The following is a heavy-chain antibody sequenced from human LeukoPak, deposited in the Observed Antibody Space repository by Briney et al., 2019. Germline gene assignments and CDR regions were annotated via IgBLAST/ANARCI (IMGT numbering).Heavy chain of an antibody. D-gene: IGHD2-2*01. V-gene: IGHV3-33*01. CDR3: ARDSCGSPSCFDY. Sequence: GGSLRLSCTASGFTFSSYGMHWVRQAPGRGLEWVAAIQYDGSIEYYAGSVKGRFTISRDQSKNTLFLQVNSLRAEDTAVYYCARDSCGSPSCFDYWGQGTLVTVSS. CDR1: GFTFSSYG. CDR2: IQYDGSIE. J-gene: IGHJ4*02.